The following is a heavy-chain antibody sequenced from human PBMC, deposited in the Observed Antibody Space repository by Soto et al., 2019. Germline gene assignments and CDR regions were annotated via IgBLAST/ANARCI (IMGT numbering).Heavy chain of an antibody. V-gene: IGHV3-30-3*01. J-gene: IGHJ6*02. Sequence: GGFLRLSCAASGFTFSSYAMHWVRQAPGKGLEWVAVISYDGSNKYYADSVKGRFTISRDNSKNTLYLQMNSLRAEDTAVYYCARDHCSSTSCYSVYYYYYGMDVWGQGTTVTVSS. CDR3: ARDHCSSTSCYSVYYYYYGMDV. CDR2: ISYDGSNK. CDR1: GFTFSSYA. D-gene: IGHD2-2*01.